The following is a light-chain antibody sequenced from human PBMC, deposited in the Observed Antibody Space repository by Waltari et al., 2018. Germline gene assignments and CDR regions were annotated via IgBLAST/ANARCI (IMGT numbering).Light chain of an antibody. J-gene: IGLJ2*01. Sequence: QSALTQPPSAPGSPGQPVTIPCTGTSGDIGTYNSVSWYQPHPGKAPKLMIYEVNKRPSGVPDRFAGSKSGHTASRTVSGVHAWDGADYDCTSYAGTYIVVVFGGVTNLTVL. CDR2: EVN. CDR1: SGDIGTYNS. V-gene: IGLV2-8*01. CDR3: TSYAGTYIVVV.